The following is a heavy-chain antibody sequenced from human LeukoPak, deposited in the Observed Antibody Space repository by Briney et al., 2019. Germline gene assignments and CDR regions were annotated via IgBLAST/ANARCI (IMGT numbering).Heavy chain of an antibody. J-gene: IGHJ4*02. CDR3: AREAMPKYYFDY. Sequence: GGSLRLSCAASGFTFSSYGMHWVRQAPGKGLEWVAVIWYDGSNKYYADSVKGRFTISRDNSKNTLYLQMNSLRAEDTAVYYCAREAMPKYYFDYWGQGTLVTVSS. V-gene: IGHV3-33*01. CDR1: GFTFSSYG. CDR2: IWYDGSNK. D-gene: IGHD2-2*01.